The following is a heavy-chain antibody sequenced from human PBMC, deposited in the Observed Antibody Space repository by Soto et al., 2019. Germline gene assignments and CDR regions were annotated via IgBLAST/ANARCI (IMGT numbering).Heavy chain of an antibody. CDR1: GGTFSSSA. V-gene: IGHV1-69*06. D-gene: IGHD6-25*01. Sequence: QVQLVQSGAEVKKPGSSVKVSCKASGGTFSSSAISWVRQAPGQGLEWMGAIIPVFGTAPYAQKFQGRATITADKATSTAYMELSRLRSEDTAVYDCARERPERGKDVWGQGTTVTVSS. CDR2: IIPVFGTA. J-gene: IGHJ6*02. CDR3: ARERPERGKDV.